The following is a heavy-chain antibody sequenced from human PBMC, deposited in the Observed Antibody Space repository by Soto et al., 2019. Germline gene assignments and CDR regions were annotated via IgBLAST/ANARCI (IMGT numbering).Heavy chain of an antibody. J-gene: IGHJ6*02. CDR1: GYTFTSYY. CDR3: ARDGVDRSSWYANYYYYGMDV. CDR2: INPSGGST. D-gene: IGHD6-13*01. V-gene: IGHV1-46*01. Sequence: ASVKVSCKASGYTFTSYYMHWVRQAPGQGLEWMGIINPSGGSTSYAQKFQGRVTMTRDTSTGTVYMELSSLRSEDTAVYYCARDGVDRSSWYANYYYYGMDVWGQGTTVTVSS.